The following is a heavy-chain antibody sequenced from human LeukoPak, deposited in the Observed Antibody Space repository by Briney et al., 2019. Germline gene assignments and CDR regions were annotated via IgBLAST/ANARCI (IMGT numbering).Heavy chain of an antibody. Sequence: ASVKGSCEASGYTFTGYYIHSVRQAPGQGLEWMGWINPNSGGTNYAQTFQGRVTLTRDTSISTAYMELSRLKSDDTAVYYCARGSCSADAPLVLDYFHHWGQGSLVTVSS. CDR3: ARGSCSADAPLVLDYFHH. J-gene: IGHJ1*01. D-gene: IGHD5-18*01. CDR2: INPNSGGT. V-gene: IGHV1-2*02. CDR1: GYTFTGYY.